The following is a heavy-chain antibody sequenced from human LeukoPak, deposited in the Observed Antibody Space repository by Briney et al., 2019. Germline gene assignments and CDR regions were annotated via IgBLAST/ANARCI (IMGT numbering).Heavy chain of an antibody. Sequence: SETLSLTCAVYGGSFSGYYWSWIRQPPGKGLEWIGEINHSGSTNYNPSLKSRVTISVDTSKNQFSLKLSSVTAADTAVYYCTKQNITMGRGVIGPYYYYMDVWGKGTTVTISS. CDR1: GGSFSGYY. CDR2: INHSGST. CDR3: TKQNITMGRGVIGPYYYYMDV. J-gene: IGHJ6*03. D-gene: IGHD3-10*01. V-gene: IGHV4-34*01.